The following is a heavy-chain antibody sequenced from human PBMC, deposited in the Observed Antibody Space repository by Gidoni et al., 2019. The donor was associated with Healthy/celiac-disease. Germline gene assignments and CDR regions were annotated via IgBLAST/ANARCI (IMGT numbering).Heavy chain of an antibody. J-gene: IGHJ3*02. V-gene: IGHV3-9*01. CDR1: GFPFDAYA. D-gene: IGHD3-10*01. CDR2: ISWNSGSI. Sequence: EVQLVESGGGLVQPGRSLRLSCAASGFPFDAYAMHWVRPAPGKGLEWVSGISWNSGSIGYADSVKGRFTISRDNAKNSLYLQMNSLRAEDTALYYCAKDRGFGEPLDAFDIWGQGTMVTVSS. CDR3: AKDRGFGEPLDAFDI.